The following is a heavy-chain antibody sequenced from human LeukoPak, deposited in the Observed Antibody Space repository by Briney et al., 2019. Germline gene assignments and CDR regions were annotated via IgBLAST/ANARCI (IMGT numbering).Heavy chain of an antibody. CDR1: GFTFNSYA. Sequence: PGRSLRLSCAASGFTFNSYAMHWVRQAPGKGLEGVTVISYDGSKKYHADCVKGRFTIYRDNSNKMQYLEMDSLRADDTAVYYCARGGDFWSGYKTHEYGLDVWGQGTTVTVSS. CDR3: ARGGDFWSGYKTHEYGLDV. CDR2: ISYDGSKK. J-gene: IGHJ6*02. D-gene: IGHD3-3*01. V-gene: IGHV3-30-3*01.